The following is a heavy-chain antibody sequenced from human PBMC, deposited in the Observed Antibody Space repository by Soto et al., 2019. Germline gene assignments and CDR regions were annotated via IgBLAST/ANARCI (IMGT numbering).Heavy chain of an antibody. CDR2: ISAYNGNT. V-gene: IGHV1-18*01. Sequence: VKVSFKASGYTFTSYGISLLLHAPVQVLELMGWISAYNGNTNYAQKLQGRVTMTTDTSTSTAYMELRSLRSDDTAVYYCARDPGDSSGYTHFDYWGQGTLVTVSS. CDR3: ARDPGDSSGYTHFDY. J-gene: IGHJ4*02. CDR1: GYTFTSYG. D-gene: IGHD6-19*01.